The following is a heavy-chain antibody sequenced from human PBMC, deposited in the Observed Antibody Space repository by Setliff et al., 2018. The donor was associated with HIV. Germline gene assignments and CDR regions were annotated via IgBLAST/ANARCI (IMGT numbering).Heavy chain of an antibody. V-gene: IGHV1-69*13. CDR3: ARTRDYYGTGGMDV. D-gene: IGHD3-10*01. Sequence: SVKVSCKASGGTFSSSAINWVRQAPGQGLEWMGGIIPIFGTANYAQKFQGRVTITADESTGAAYMELSSLRSEDMAVYYCARTRDYYGTGGMDVWGQGTTVTVSS. CDR1: GGTFSSSA. J-gene: IGHJ6*02. CDR2: IIPIFGTA.